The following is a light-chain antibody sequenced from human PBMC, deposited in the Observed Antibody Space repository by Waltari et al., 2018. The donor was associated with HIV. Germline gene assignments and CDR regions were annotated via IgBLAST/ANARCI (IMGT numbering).Light chain of an antibody. V-gene: IGLV1-40*01. CDR3: QSYDSSLTTWV. J-gene: IGLJ3*02. CDR1: STTIGAGYD. Sequence: QSVLTQPPSVSGAPGQRVPISCTGSSTTIGAGYDVHWYQQLPGTAPKLLIYGNSNRPSGVPDRFSGSKSGTSASLAITGLQAADEADYYCQSYDSSLTTWVFGGGTKLTVL. CDR2: GNS.